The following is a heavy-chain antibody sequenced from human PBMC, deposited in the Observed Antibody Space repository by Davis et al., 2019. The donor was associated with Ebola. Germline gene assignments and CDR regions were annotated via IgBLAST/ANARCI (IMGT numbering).Heavy chain of an antibody. Sequence: GSLRLSCTVSGGSISSYYWSWIRQPPGKGLEWIGYIYYSGSTNYNPSLKSRVTISVDTSKNQFSLKLSSVTAADTAVYYCTSSPGRGITMVRGVIITRHYYYGMDVWGQGTTVTVSS. V-gene: IGHV4-59*01. CDR1: GGSISSYY. CDR2: IYYSGST. J-gene: IGHJ6*02. D-gene: IGHD3-10*01. CDR3: TSSPGRGITMVRGVIITRHYYYGMDV.